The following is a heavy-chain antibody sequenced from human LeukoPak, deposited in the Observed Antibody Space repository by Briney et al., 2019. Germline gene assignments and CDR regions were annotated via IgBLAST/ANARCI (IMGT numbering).Heavy chain of an antibody. CDR2: IWYDGSNK. CDR1: GFTFSSYG. CDR3: ARDRILHSSSRSLGWFDP. Sequence: GGSLRLSCAASGFTFSSYGMHWVRQAPGKGLEWVAVIWYDGSNKYYADSVKGRFTISRDNSKNTLYLQMNSLRAEDTAVYYCARDRILHSSSRSLGWFDPWGQGTLVTVSS. D-gene: IGHD6-13*01. V-gene: IGHV3-33*01. J-gene: IGHJ5*02.